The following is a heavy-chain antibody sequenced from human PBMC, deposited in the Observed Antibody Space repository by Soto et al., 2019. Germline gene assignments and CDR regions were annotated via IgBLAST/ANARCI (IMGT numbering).Heavy chain of an antibody. Sequence: QVQLQESGPGLVKPSETLYLNCSVSGDTITDNSFQWAWIRQLPGKGLQWMGSIYYGGGTYNNPSLKTRVTVSADRSKNLFSLKLASVTAADTAVYYCARLQYCSDGGCHPTWDSPVYYFDYWGQGIQVTVSS. CDR2: IYYGGGT. J-gene: IGHJ4*02. D-gene: IGHD2-15*01. CDR1: GDTITDNSFQ. CDR3: ARLQYCSDGGCHPTWDSPVYYFDY. V-gene: IGHV4-39*01.